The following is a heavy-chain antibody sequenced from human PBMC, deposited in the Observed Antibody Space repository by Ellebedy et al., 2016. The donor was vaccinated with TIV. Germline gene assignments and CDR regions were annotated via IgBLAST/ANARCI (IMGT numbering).Heavy chain of an antibody. Sequence: AASVKVSCKASGYTFRSYGISWVRQAPGQGLEWMGWISGYNRESDTAQKFLGRVTMTTDTSTSTAYMDLRSLRPDDTAVYYCARIKVVTGWFTEGTDFDFWGQGTPVTVSS. CDR2: ISGYNRES. D-gene: IGHD6-19*01. CDR3: ARIKVVTGWFTEGTDFDF. V-gene: IGHV1-18*04. J-gene: IGHJ4*02. CDR1: GYTFRSYG.